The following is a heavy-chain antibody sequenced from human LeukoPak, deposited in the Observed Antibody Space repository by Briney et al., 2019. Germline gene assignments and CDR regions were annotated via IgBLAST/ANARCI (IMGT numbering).Heavy chain of an antibody. V-gene: IGHV5-51*01. CDR2: IYPDDSDT. D-gene: IGHD2-8*01. CDR3: ARLAFCTNAVCFSNYYSMDV. CDR1: GYSFTSYW. J-gene: IGHJ6*03. Sequence: GESLKISCKASGYSFTSYWICWVRQLPRKGLEWMGIIYPDDSDTKYSPSFQGQVTISADKSISTAYLQWSSLKASDTAMYYCARLAFCTNAVCFSNYYSMDVWGRGTTVTVSS.